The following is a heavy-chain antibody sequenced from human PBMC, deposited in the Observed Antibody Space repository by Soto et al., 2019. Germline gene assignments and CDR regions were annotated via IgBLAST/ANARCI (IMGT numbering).Heavy chain of an antibody. CDR2: IWYDGSNK. D-gene: IGHD6-13*01. V-gene: IGHV3-33*01. Sequence: QVQLVESGGGVVQPGRSLRLSCAASGFTFSSYGMHWVRQAPGKGLEWVAVIWYDGSNKYYADSVKGRFTISRDNSKNTLYLQMNSLRAEDTAVYYCARDPSLAAAGFFDYWGQGTLVTVSS. CDR3: ARDPSLAAAGFFDY. CDR1: GFTFSSYG. J-gene: IGHJ4*02.